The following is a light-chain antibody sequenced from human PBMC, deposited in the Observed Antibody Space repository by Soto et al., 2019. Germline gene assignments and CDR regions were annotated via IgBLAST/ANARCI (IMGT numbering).Light chain of an antibody. CDR1: QNIGTY. Sequence: DIQMTQSPSSLSASVGDRVTITCRASQNIGTYLNWYQRKPGKAPTVLIYTASTLQSGVPSRFSGSGSGTDFTLTINSLQPEDSATYYCHQSYSSLVYTFGPGTKLEIK. CDR2: TAS. J-gene: IGKJ2*01. V-gene: IGKV1-39*01. CDR3: HQSYSSLVYT.